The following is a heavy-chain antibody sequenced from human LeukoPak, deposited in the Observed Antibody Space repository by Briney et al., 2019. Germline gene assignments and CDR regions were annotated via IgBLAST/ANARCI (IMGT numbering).Heavy chain of an antibody. CDR1: GGTINNYY. D-gene: IGHD4-11*01. CDR3: AYSSTYYCFYY. CDR2: IYNKGGT. J-gene: IGHJ4*02. Sequence: PSETLSLTCNVSGGTINNYYWSWIRQPPGKGLEWIGYIYNKGGTNYSPSLKSRVTISVDTSKNQFSLMLSSVAAADTALYCCAYSSTYYCFYYWGEGALVTVSS. V-gene: IGHV4-59*01.